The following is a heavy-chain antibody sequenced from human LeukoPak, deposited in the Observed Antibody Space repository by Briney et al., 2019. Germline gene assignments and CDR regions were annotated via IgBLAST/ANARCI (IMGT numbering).Heavy chain of an antibody. V-gene: IGHV3-7*03. CDR2: INHNGNVN. CDR3: ARGGGLDV. D-gene: IGHD3-16*01. CDR1: GFTFNNYW. J-gene: IGHJ6*02. Sequence: PGGSLRLSCAASGFTFNNYWTTWFRQAPGKGLEWVASINHNGNVNYYVDSVKGRFTISRDNAKNSLYLQMSNLRAEDTAVYFCARGGGLDVWGQGATVTVSS.